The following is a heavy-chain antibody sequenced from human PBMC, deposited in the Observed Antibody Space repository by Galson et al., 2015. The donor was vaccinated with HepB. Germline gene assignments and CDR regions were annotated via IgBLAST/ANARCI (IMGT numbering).Heavy chain of an antibody. CDR2: ISSSSSYK. J-gene: IGHJ4*02. CDR1: GFTFSDYY. D-gene: IGHD3-22*01. CDR3: ARNDYNDSSGYGL. Sequence: SLRLSCAASGFTFSDYYMNWVRQAPGKGLEWVSYISSSSSYKNYADSVKGRFTISRDNDKNSLYLQMNSLRAEDTAVYYCARNDYNDSSGYGLWGQGTLVTVSS. V-gene: IGHV3-11*06.